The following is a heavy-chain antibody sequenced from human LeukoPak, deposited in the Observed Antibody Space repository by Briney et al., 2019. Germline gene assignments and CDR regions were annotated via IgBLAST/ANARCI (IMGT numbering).Heavy chain of an antibody. D-gene: IGHD2-21*02. CDR1: GYTFTIYY. CDR2: IIPIFGTA. V-gene: IGHV1-69*13. J-gene: IGHJ3*02. CDR3: ARVNCGGDCYSDRGAFDI. Sequence: GASVKVSCKASGYTFTIYYIHWVRQAPGQGLEWMGGIIPIFGTANYAQKLQGRVTITADESTSTAYMELSSVRSKDTAVYYCARVNCGGDCYSDRGAFDIWGQGTMVTVSS.